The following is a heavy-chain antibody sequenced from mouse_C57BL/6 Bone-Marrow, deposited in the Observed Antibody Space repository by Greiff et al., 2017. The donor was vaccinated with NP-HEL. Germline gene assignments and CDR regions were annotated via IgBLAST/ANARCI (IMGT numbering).Heavy chain of an antibody. CDR3: ARGGGISRRFAY. J-gene: IGHJ3*01. V-gene: IGHV1-18*01. CDR2: INPNNGGT. CDR1: GYTFTDYN. Sequence: VQLQQSGPELVKPGASVKIPCKASGYTFTDYNMDWVKQSHGKSLEWIGDINPNNGGTIYNQKFKGKATLTVDKSSSTAYMELRSLTSEDTAVYYCARGGGISRRFAYWGQGTLVTVSA.